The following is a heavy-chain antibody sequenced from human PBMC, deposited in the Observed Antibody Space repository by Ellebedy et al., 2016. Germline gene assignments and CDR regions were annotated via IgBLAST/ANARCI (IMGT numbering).Heavy chain of an antibody. J-gene: IGHJ4*02. CDR3: ARGDTALVGPIDS. D-gene: IGHD5-18*01. CDR2: IYPGDSDT. CDR1: GYSFTSYW. V-gene: IGHV5-51*01. Sequence: GESLKISCKGSGYSFTSYWIGWVRQMPGKGLEWIGVIYPGDSDTRYSPSFQGQVTISVDKSISTAYLQWSSLTASDTAIYYCARGDTALVGPIDSWGQGTLVTVSS.